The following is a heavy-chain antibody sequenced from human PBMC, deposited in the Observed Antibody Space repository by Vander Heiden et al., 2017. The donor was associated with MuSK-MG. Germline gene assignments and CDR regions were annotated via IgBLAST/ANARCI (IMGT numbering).Heavy chain of an antibody. Sequence: LQGSGPGPVKPSGARSLTRTGPGSCMSSSSYYWGWIRQPPGKGLEWIGSIYYSGTTYYNAALESRLTMSLDTSKYQFSLRMRSVTAADTAFYYSATRDSFNQGAFDIWGQGTMITV. J-gene: IGHJ3*02. CDR2: IYYSGTT. CDR3: ATRDSFNQGAFDI. V-gene: IGHV4-39*01. CDR1: GSCMSSSSYY. D-gene: IGHD3-16*02.